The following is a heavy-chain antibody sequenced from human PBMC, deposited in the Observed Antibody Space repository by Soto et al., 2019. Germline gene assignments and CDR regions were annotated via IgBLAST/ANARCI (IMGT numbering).Heavy chain of an antibody. Sequence: SATLSLTCTVSGGSISSYYWSWIRQPPGKGLEWIGYIYYSGSTNYNPSLKSRVTISVDTSKNQFSLKLSSVTAADTAVYYCATPRYSSGWYVIGYWGQGTLVTVSS. J-gene: IGHJ4*02. CDR2: IYYSGST. V-gene: IGHV4-59*01. CDR3: ATPRYSSGWYVIGY. CDR1: GGSISSYY. D-gene: IGHD6-19*01.